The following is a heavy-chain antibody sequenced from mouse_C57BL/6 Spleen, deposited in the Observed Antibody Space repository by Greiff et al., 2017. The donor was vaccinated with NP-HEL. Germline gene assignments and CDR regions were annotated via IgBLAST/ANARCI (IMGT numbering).Heavy chain of an antibody. J-gene: IGHJ4*01. Sequence: VQLQESGAELVRPGASVTLSCKASGYTFTDYEMHWVKQTPVHGLEWIGAIDPETGGTAYNQKFKGKAILTADKSSSTAYLELRSLTSEDSAVYYATRRRAEGGCAMDYWGQGTSVTVSS. CDR2: IDPETGGT. D-gene: IGHD3-3*01. CDR1: GYTFTDYE. CDR3: TRRRAEGGCAMDY. V-gene: IGHV1-15*01.